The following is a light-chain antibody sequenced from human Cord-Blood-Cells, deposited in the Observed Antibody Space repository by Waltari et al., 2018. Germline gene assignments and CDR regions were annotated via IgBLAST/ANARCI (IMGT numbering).Light chain of an antibody. Sequence: EIVMTQSPATLSVSPGERATLSCRASQSVSSNLAWYQQKPGQAPRLPIYCASTRATGIPARFSVSGSGTEFTLTISRLQSEDFAVYYCQQYNNWPPITIGQGTRLEIK. CDR1: QSVSSN. CDR3: QQYNNWPPIT. J-gene: IGKJ5*01. V-gene: IGKV3-15*01. CDR2: CAS.